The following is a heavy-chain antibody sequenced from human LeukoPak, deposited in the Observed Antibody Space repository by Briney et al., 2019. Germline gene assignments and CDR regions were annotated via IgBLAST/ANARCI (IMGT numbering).Heavy chain of an antibody. CDR2: IYYSGST. Sequence: KPLEALSLTCTVSGGSISSSSYYWGWIRQPPGKGLEWIGSIYYSGSTYYNPSLKSRVTISVDTSKNQFSLKLSSVTAADTAVYYCARAGVDTAMVPATYYYYMDVWGKGTTVTVSS. J-gene: IGHJ6*03. CDR1: GGSISSSSYY. V-gene: IGHV4-39*07. CDR3: ARAGVDTAMVPATYYYYMDV. D-gene: IGHD5-18*01.